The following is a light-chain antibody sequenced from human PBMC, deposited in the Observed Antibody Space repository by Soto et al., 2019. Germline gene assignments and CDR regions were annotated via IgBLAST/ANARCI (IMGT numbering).Light chain of an antibody. Sequence: QSVLTQPASVSGSPGQSITISCTGTSSDVGGYNYVSWYQQHPGKAPKLMIYEVSHRPSGVSNRFSGSKSGNTASLTISGLQAEDEADYYGSSYTSSSTYVFATGTKVTVL. J-gene: IGLJ1*01. CDR2: EVS. CDR3: SSYTSSSTYV. CDR1: SSDVGGYNY. V-gene: IGLV2-14*01.